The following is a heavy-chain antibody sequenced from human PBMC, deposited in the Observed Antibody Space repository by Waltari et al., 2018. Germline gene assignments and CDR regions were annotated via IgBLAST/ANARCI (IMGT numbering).Heavy chain of an antibody. CDR1: GGSISSYY. V-gene: IGHV4-59*01. J-gene: IGHJ4*02. CDR3: ARGTSWGLKRIDY. Sequence: QVQLQESGPGLVKPSETLSLTCTVSGGSISSYYWSWLRQPPGKGLEWIGYIYYSGSTNYNPSLKSRVTISVDTSKNQFSLKLSSVTAADTAVYYCARGTSWGLKRIDYWGQGTLVTVSS. D-gene: IGHD3-16*01. CDR2: IYYSGST.